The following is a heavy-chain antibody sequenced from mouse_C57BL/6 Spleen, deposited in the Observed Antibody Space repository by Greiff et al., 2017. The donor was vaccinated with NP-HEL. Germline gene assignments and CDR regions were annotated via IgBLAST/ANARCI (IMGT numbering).Heavy chain of an antibody. CDR3: ARYWDSFDY. J-gene: IGHJ2*01. V-gene: IGHV5-16*01. D-gene: IGHD4-1*01. CDR1: GFTFSDYY. CDR2: INYDGSST. Sequence: EVKLMESEGGLVQPGSSMKLSCTASGFTFSDYYMAWVRQVPEKGLEWVANINYDGSSTYYLDSLKSRFIISRDNAKNILYLQMSSLKSEDTATYYCARYWDSFDYWGQGTTLTVSS.